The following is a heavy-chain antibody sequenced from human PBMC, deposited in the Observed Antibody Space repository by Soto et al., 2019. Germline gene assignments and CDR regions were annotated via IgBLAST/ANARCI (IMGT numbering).Heavy chain of an antibody. CDR2: IYPGDSDT. Sequence: GESLKISCKGSGYSFTSYWIGWVRQMPGKGLEWMGIIYPGDSDTRYSPSFQGQVTISADKSISTAYLQWSSLKASDTAMYYCARTLYSNLYGMDVWGQGTTFTACS. D-gene: IGHD6-13*01. J-gene: IGHJ6*02. CDR1: GYSFTSYW. CDR3: ARTLYSNLYGMDV. V-gene: IGHV5-51*01.